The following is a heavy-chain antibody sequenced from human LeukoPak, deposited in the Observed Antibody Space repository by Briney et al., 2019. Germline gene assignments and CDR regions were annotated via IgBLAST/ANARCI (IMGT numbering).Heavy chain of an antibody. Sequence: SQTLSLTCTVSGGSISSGDYYWSWIRQPAGKGLEWIGRIYTSGSTNYNPSLKGRVTMSVDTSKNQFSLKLSSVTAADTAVYYCARDPVDYYFDYWGQGTLVTVSS. V-gene: IGHV4-61*02. CDR1: GGSISSGDYY. D-gene: IGHD3/OR15-3a*01. J-gene: IGHJ4*02. CDR2: IYTSGST. CDR3: ARDPVDYYFDY.